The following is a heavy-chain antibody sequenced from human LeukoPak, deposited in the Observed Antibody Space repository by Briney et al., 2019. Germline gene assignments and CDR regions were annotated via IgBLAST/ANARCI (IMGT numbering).Heavy chain of an antibody. D-gene: IGHD6-13*01. CDR1: GGSINGYY. J-gene: IGHJ5*02. Sequence: SETPSLTCTVSGGSINGYYWSWIRQPAGKGLEWIGRIYNSESINYNPSLKSRVTMSIDTSKSQFSLKLNSVTAADTAVYYCARDRSSSYTRDWFDPWGQGALVTVSS. CDR2: IYNSESI. V-gene: IGHV4-4*07. CDR3: ARDRSSSYTRDWFDP.